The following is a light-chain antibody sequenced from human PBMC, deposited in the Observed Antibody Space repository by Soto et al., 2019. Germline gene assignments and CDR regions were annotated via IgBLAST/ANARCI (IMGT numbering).Light chain of an antibody. CDR1: QSVSSY. J-gene: IGKJ1*01. CDR3: QQCYIYWT. CDR2: DAS. Sequence: ETVLTQSPATLSLSPGERATLSCRASQSVSSYLAWYQQKPGQAPRLLIYDASNRATGIPARFSGSGSGTDFTLTISSLEPADFATYYCQQCYIYWTFGQGTKVEI. V-gene: IGKV3-11*01.